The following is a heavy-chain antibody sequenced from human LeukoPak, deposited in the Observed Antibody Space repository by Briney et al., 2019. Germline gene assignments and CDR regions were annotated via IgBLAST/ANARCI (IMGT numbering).Heavy chain of an antibody. CDR3: ARISVEGDYGWGHYFDY. CDR1: GFTFSSYG. D-gene: IGHD4-17*01. Sequence: PGRSLRLSCAASGFTFSSYGMHWVRQAPGKGLEWVAVIWYGGSNKYYADSVKGRFTISRDNSKNTLYLRMNSLRAEDTAVYYCARISVEGDYGWGHYFDYWGQGTLVTVSS. CDR2: IWYGGSNK. J-gene: IGHJ4*02. V-gene: IGHV3-33*01.